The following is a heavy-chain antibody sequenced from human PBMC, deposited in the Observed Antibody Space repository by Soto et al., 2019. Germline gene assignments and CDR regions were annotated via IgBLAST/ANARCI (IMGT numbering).Heavy chain of an antibody. D-gene: IGHD4-17*01. CDR1: GGSSSSSSYY. CDR3: ARPGATHDYGDTFDY. CDR2: IYYSGST. Sequence: ALETLSHTCTVSGGSSSSSSYYWGWIRQPPGKGLEWIGSIYYSGSTYYNPSLKSRVTISVDTSKNQFSLKLSSVTAADTAVYYCARPGATHDYGDTFDYWGQGTLVTVSS. V-gene: IGHV4-39*01. J-gene: IGHJ4*02.